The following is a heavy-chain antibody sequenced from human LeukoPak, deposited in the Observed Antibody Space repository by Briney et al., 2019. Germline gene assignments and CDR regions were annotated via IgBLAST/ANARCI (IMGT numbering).Heavy chain of an antibody. CDR3: ARANSGSYKEFDY. CDR2: IIPIFGTA. V-gene: IGHV1-69*13. J-gene: IGHJ4*02. CDR1: VGTFIIYA. Sequence: ASVTVSFTASVGTFIIYAISWVRQAPGQGLEWMGGIIPIFGTANYAQKFQGRVTITADESTSTAYMELSSLRSEDTAVYYCARANSGSYKEFDYWGQGTLVTVSS. D-gene: IGHD1-26*01.